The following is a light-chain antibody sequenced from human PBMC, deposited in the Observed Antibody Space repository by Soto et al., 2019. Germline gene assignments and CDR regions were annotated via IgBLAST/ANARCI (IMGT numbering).Light chain of an antibody. CDR2: AVS. CDR1: SSDVGAYNY. V-gene: IGLV2-14*01. CDR3: TSYTSSSTVV. Sequence: QSALTQPASVSGSPGQSITISCTGTSSDVGAYNYVSWYQQHPGNAPKLIIYAVSNRPSGVSNRFSGSKSGNTASLTISGLQAEDEADYYCTSYTSSSTVVFGGGTKVTVL. J-gene: IGLJ2*01.